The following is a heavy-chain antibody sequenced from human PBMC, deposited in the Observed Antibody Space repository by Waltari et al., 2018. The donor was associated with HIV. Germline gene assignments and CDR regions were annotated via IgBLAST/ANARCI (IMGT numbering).Heavy chain of an antibody. D-gene: IGHD1-26*01. CDR2: IYSGGST. CDR3: ARPSGSYFGAFDI. J-gene: IGHJ3*02. Sequence: EVQLVESGGGLIQPGGSLRLSCAASGFTVSSNYMSWVRKAPGKGLEWVAVIYSGGSTYDADSVKGRFTISRDNSKNTLYLQMNSLRADDTAVYYCARPSGSYFGAFDIWGQGTMVTVSS. CDR1: GFTVSSNY. V-gene: IGHV3-53*01.